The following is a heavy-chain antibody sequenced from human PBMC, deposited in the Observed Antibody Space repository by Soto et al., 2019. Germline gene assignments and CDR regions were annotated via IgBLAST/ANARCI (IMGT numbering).Heavy chain of an antibody. Sequence: RLSCAASGFTFISYSMNWVGHAPGKGLEGVSSISSSSSYIYYADSVKGRFTISRDNAKNSLYLQMNSLRAEDTAVYYCAREGDIYYYGMDVWGQGTTVTVSS. CDR1: GFTFISYS. V-gene: IGHV3-21*01. J-gene: IGHJ6*02. D-gene: IGHD2-21*02. CDR3: AREGDIYYYGMDV. CDR2: ISSSSSYI.